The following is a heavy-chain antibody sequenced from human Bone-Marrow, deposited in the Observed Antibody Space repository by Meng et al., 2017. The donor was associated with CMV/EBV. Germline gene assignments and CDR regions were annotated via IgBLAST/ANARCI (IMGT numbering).Heavy chain of an antibody. J-gene: IGHJ6*02. CDR1: GYTFTSYA. CDR2: SNAGNGNT. Sequence: ASVKVSCKASGYTFTSYAMHWVRQAPGQRLEWMGWSNAGNGNTKYSQEFQGRVTITRDTSASTAYMELSSLRSEDMAVYYCARGPIVATIRPYYYYYGMDVWGQGTTVTVSS. D-gene: IGHD5-12*01. V-gene: IGHV1-3*02. CDR3: ARGPIVATIRPYYYYYGMDV.